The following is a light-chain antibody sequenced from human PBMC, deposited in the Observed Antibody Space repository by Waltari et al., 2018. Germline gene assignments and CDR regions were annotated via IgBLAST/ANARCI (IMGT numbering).Light chain of an antibody. V-gene: IGKV1-5*03. CDR2: MAS. Sequence: DIQMTQSPSTLSASVGDRVTISCRASQSVGNWLAWYQQKPGKAPKLLIYMASSFDSGVPSRFSGSGSGTDFTRTISSLQSDDFATYSCQQYSSFSTFGQGTKV. CDR1: QSVGNW. CDR3: QQYSSFST. J-gene: IGKJ2*01.